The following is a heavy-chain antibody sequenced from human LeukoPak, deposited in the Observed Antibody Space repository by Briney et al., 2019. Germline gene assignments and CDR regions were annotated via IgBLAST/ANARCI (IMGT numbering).Heavy chain of an antibody. D-gene: IGHD3-16*01. Sequence: GGSLRLSCAAYGFTFSSYAMHWVRQAPGKGLEWVAIISYDGSNKYYADSVKGRFTISRDNSKNTLYLQMNSLRAEDTAVYYCARGSGYAYYFDYWGQGTLVTVSS. CDR3: ARGSGYAYYFDY. J-gene: IGHJ4*02. CDR1: GFTFSSYA. V-gene: IGHV3-30-3*01. CDR2: ISYDGSNK.